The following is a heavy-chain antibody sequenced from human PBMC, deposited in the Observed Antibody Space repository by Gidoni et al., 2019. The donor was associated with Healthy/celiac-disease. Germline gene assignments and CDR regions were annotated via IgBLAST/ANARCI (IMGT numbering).Heavy chain of an antibody. CDR2: ISSNGGST. D-gene: IGHD5-18*01. J-gene: IGHJ4*02. Sequence: EVQLVESGGGLVQPGGSLRLSCSASGFTFSSYAMHWVRQAPGKGLEYVSAISSNGGSTYYADSVKGRFTISRDNSKNTLYLQMSSLRAEDTAVYYCVKDIVDTAMVLDYWGQGTLVTVSS. V-gene: IGHV3-64D*06. CDR1: GFTFSSYA. CDR3: VKDIVDTAMVLDY.